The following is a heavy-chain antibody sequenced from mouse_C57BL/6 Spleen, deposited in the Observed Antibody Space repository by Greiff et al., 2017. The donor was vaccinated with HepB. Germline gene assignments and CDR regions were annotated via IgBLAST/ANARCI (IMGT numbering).Heavy chain of an antibody. CDR3: ARHEDGYYGSRGALAMDY. D-gene: IGHD1-1*01. J-gene: IGHJ4*01. CDR2: FYPGSGSI. V-gene: IGHV1-62-2*01. CDR1: GYTFTEYT. Sequence: QVQLKESGAELVKPGASVKLSCKASGYTFTEYTIHWVKQRSGQGLEWIGWFYPGSGSIKYNEKFKDKATLTADKSSSTVYMGLSRLTSEDSAVYFCARHEDGYYGSRGALAMDYWGQGTSVTVSS.